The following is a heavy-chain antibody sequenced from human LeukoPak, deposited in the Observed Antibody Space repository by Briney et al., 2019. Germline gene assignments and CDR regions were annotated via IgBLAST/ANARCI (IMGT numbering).Heavy chain of an antibody. CDR2: IYYSGST. V-gene: IGHV4-34*01. D-gene: IGHD3-16*02. J-gene: IGHJ6*03. CDR3: ARSHYDYVWGSYRGTYYYYYMDV. Sequence: PSETLSLTCAVYGGSFSGYYWSWIRQPPGKGLEWIGSIYYSGSTYYNPSLKSRVTISVDTSKNQFSLKLSSVTAADTAVYYCARSHYDYVWGSYRGTYYYYYMDVWGKGTTVTISS. CDR1: GGSFSGYY.